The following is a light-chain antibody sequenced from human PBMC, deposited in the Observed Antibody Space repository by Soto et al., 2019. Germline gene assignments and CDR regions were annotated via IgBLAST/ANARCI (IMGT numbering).Light chain of an antibody. CDR2: DAS. CDR3: QQYNAYSRT. V-gene: IGKV1-5*01. Sequence: DVQMTQSPSTLSTSVGDRFTITCRASQSVGDSLAWYQQKPGKAPDLLISDASSMERGVPARFSGSGSGTEFTLTISSMQPDDFAIYYCQQYNAYSRTFGRGSTV. CDR1: QSVGDS. J-gene: IGKJ1*01.